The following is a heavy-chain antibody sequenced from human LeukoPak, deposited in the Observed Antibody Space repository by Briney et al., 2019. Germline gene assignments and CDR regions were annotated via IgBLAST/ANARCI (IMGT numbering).Heavy chain of an antibody. CDR1: GFTFSSYA. D-gene: IGHD3-22*01. CDR2: ISNGGGST. V-gene: IGHV3-23*01. Sequence: GGSLRLSCAASGFTFSSYAMSWVRQGPGKGLEWVSAISNGGGSTYYADSVKGRFTISKDNSKNTLYLEMNSLSAEDTAVYYCAKKASSGYYYAFDYWGQGTLVTVSS. CDR3: AKKASSGYYYAFDY. J-gene: IGHJ4*02.